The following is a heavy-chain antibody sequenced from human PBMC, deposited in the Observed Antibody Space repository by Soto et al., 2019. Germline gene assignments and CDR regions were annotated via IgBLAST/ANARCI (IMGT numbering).Heavy chain of an antibody. J-gene: IGHJ5*02. CDR1: GGSISSSSYY. CDR3: ARHAITIFGVVITEQYNWFDP. V-gene: IGHV4-39*01. Sequence: QLQLQESGPGLVKPSETLSLTCTVSGGSISSSSYYWGWIRQPPGKGLEWIGSIYYSGSTYYNPSLKSRVTISVDTSKNQFSLKLSSVTAADTAVYYCARHAITIFGVVITEQYNWFDPWGQGTLVTVSS. D-gene: IGHD3-3*01. CDR2: IYYSGST.